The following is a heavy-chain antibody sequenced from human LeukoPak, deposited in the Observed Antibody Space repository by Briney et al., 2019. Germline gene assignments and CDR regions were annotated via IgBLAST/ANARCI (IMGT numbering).Heavy chain of an antibody. V-gene: IGHV3-11*05. CDR3: AKGRNEDGDAALNY. CDR2: ISSSSSYT. Sequence: GGSLRLSCAASGFTFSDYYMSWIRQAPGKGLGWVSYISSSSSYTNYADSVKGRFTISRDNSKNTLYLQMNSLRAEDTAAYHCAKGRNEDGDAALNYWGQGTLVTVSS. J-gene: IGHJ4*02. CDR1: GFTFSDYY. D-gene: IGHD4-17*01.